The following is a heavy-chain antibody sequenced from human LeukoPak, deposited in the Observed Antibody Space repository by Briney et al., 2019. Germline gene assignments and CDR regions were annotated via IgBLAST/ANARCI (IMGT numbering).Heavy chain of an antibody. D-gene: IGHD3-22*01. CDR2: INPNSGGT. V-gene: IGHV1-2*02. CDR3: ARSGRMIRSVYYYGMDV. J-gene: IGHJ6*02. Sequence: ASVKVSCKASGYTFTGYYMHWVRQAPGQGLEWMGWINPNSGGTNYAQKFQGRVTMTRDTSISTAYMELSRLRPDDTAVYYCARSGRMIRSVYYYGMDVWGQGTTVTVSS. CDR1: GYTFTGYY.